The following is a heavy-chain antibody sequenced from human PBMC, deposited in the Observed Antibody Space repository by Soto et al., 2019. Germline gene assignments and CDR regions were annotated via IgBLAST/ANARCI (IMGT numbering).Heavy chain of an antibody. CDR3: AKAVWSDYYAPVLDS. CDR2: INWNSGTI. J-gene: IGHJ4*02. CDR1: GFNFDDYA. V-gene: IGHV3-9*01. D-gene: IGHD3-3*01. Sequence: EVQLVESGGGLVQPGRSLRLSCAVTGFNFDDYALHWVRQAPGKGLEWVSGINWNSGTIGYADSVKGRFNVSRDNAKKSLYLQMDSLRAEDTAFYYCAKAVWSDYYAPVLDSCGQGTLVTVSS.